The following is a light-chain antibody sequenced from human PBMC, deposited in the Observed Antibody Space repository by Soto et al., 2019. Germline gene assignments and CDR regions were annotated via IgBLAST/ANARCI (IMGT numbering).Light chain of an antibody. Sequence: EIVMTQSPASLSVSPGDGATLSCRASQSVASNVAWYQHKPGQGPRLLIHGASTRAVGVPARFSGSGSGTDFTLTISSLQSEDFAVYYCQQYHNWPPQYTFGQGTKLQIK. CDR1: QSVASN. CDR2: GAS. CDR3: QQYHNWPPQYT. V-gene: IGKV3-15*01. J-gene: IGKJ2*01.